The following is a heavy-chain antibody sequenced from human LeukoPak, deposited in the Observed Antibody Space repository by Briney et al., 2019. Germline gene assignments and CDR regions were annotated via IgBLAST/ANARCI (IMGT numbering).Heavy chain of an antibody. J-gene: IGHJ4*02. Sequence: SETLSLTCAVYGGSFSGYYRSWIRQPPGKGLEWIGEINHSGSTNHNPSLKSRVTISVDTSKNQFSLKLSSVTAADTAVYYCARVDILTGYRIDYWGQGTLVTVSS. CDR2: INHSGST. CDR3: ARVDILTGYRIDY. V-gene: IGHV4-34*01. D-gene: IGHD3-9*01. CDR1: GGSFSGYY.